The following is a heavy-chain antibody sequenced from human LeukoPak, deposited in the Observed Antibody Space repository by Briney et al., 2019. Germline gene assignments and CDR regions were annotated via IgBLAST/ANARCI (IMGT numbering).Heavy chain of an antibody. V-gene: IGHV3-23*01. J-gene: IGHJ4*02. CDR2: FSGSGGST. D-gene: IGHD3-10*01. Sequence: GGSLRLSCAASGFTFSSYAMSWVRQAPGKGLECISGFSGSGGSTYYADSVKGRFTISRDNSKNTLYLQMNSLRAEDTAVYYCAKVTYGSGTYGAFDSWGQGTLVTVSS. CDR3: AKVTYGSGTYGAFDS. CDR1: GFTFSSYA.